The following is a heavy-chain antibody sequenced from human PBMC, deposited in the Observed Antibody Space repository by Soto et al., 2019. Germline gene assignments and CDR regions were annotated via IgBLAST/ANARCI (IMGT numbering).Heavy chain of an antibody. CDR1: GFTFSNYG. D-gene: IGHD1-26*01. J-gene: IGHJ6*02. CDR3: ASDLVGASDSYGLDV. Sequence: GGSLRLSCAASGFTFSNYGMHWVRQAPGKGLEWVAIIWHDGNNKYYADSVRGRFIISRDNSKNRLYLQMNSLRAEDTTVYYCASDLVGASDSYGLDVWGQGTPVTVS. CDR2: IWHDGNNK. V-gene: IGHV3-33*01.